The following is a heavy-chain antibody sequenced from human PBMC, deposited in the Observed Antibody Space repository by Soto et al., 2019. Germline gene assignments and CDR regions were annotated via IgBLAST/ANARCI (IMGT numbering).Heavy chain of an antibody. V-gene: IGHV3-23*01. J-gene: IGHJ6*02. CDR1: AFTFSDYA. Sequence: GGSLRLSCLASAFTFSDYAMTWVRPVPGRRLEWVASLDGAGGSTYYADSVRGRFTISRDNSQNTLFLQMKRLTVDDTAIYYCTAPRDEYGSGVSWFTYGMDIWGQGTTVTVSS. CDR3: TAPRDEYGSGVSWFTYGMDI. D-gene: IGHD3-10*01. CDR2: LDGAGGST.